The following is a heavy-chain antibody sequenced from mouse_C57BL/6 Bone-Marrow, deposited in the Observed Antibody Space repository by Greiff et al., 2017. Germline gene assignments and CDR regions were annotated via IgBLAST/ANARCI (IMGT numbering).Heavy chain of an antibody. CDR2: IYPETGGT. J-gene: IGHJ4*01. CDR3: TRPGDY. Sequence: VKLMESGAELVRPGASVTLSCKASGYTFTDYEMHWMKQTPVHGLEWIGAIYPETGGTAYNQKFKGKAILTADKSSSTVYMELRSLTSEDSAVXYCTRPGDYWGQGTSVTVSS. CDR1: GYTFTDYE. V-gene: IGHV1-15*01.